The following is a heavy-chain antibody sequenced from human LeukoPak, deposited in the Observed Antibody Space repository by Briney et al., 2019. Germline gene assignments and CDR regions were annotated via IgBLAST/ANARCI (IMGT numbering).Heavy chain of an antibody. CDR1: GFTFSSYA. J-gene: IGHJ4*02. CDR2: ISGSGGST. Sequence: GGSLRLSCAASGFTFSSYAMSWVRQAPGKGLEWVSAISGSGGSTYYADSVKGRFTISRDNSKNTLYLQMNSLRAEDTAVYYCANSKRIAAAGTLDYWGQGTLVTVSS. V-gene: IGHV3-23*01. CDR3: ANSKRIAAAGTLDY. D-gene: IGHD6-13*01.